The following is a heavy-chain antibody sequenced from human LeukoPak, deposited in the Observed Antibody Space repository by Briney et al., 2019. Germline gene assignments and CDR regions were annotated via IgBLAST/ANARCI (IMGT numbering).Heavy chain of an antibody. CDR2: ISSNGGST. D-gene: IGHD1-26*01. Sequence: GGSLRLSCAASGFTFSSYAMHWVRQAPGKGLEYVSAISSNGGSTYYANSVKGRFTISRDNSKNTLYLQMGSLRAEDMAVYYCARDGVGATTVFDYWGQGTLVTASS. V-gene: IGHV3-64*01. CDR3: ARDGVGATTVFDY. CDR1: GFTFSSYA. J-gene: IGHJ4*02.